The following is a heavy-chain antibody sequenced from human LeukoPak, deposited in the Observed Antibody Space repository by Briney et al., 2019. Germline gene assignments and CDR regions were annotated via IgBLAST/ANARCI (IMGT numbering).Heavy chain of an antibody. CDR2: IIPILGIA. J-gene: IGHJ4*02. D-gene: IGHD3-3*01. CDR3: ATDSVPSYYDFWSGYYPSY. CDR1: GGTFSSYA. V-gene: IGHV1-69*04. Sequence: ASVKVSCKASGGTFSSYAISWVRQAPGQGLEWMGRIIPILGIANYAQKFQGRVTITADKSTSTAYMELSSLRSEDTAVYYCATDSVPSYYDFWSGYYPSYWGQGTLVAVSS.